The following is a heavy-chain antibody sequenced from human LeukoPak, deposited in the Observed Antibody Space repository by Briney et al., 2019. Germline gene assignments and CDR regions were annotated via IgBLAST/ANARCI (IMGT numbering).Heavy chain of an antibody. CDR2: LSYSGRT. J-gene: IGHJ6*03. V-gene: IGHV4-31*03. Sequence: SETLSLTCTVSGGSITSGGYYWNWIRQSPGKGLEWIGFLSYSGRTNYNPSLKSRLSMSVDTYKNQFPLRLNSVTAADTAVYYCARKNDYGASYYIDIWGKGTAVTVSS. CDR3: ARKNDYGASYYIDI. D-gene: IGHD4-17*01. CDR1: GGSITSGGYY.